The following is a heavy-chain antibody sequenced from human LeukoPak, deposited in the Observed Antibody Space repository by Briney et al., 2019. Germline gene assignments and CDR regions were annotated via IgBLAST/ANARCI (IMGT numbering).Heavy chain of an antibody. CDR3: ATSFGKSSVVGY. CDR2: FDPEDGET. D-gene: IGHD1-14*01. V-gene: IGHV1-24*01. J-gene: IGHJ4*02. CDR1: GYTLTELS. Sequence: ASVKVSCKVSGYTLTELSMHWVRQAPGKGLEWMGGFDPEDGETIYAQKFQGRVTMTEDTSTDTAYMELSSLRSEDTAVYYCATSFGKSSVVGYWGQGTLVTVSS.